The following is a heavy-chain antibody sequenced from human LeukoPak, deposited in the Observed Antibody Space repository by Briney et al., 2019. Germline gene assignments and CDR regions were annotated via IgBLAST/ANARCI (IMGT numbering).Heavy chain of an antibody. J-gene: IGHJ4*02. CDR2: ISGSGGST. D-gene: IGHD4-11*01. CDR3: AKDHDYSNYIY. Sequence: GGSLRLSCAASGFTFSSYAMSWVRQAPGKGLEWVSAISGSGGSTYYADSVKGRFTISRDNSKNTLYLQMNSPRAEDTAVYYCAKDHDYSNYIYWGQGTLVTVSS. CDR1: GFTFSSYA. V-gene: IGHV3-23*01.